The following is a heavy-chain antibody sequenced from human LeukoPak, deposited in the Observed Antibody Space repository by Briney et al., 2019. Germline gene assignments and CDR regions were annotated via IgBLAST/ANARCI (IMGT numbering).Heavy chain of an antibody. CDR2: IHQNGHT. J-gene: IGHJ3*01. Sequence: SGTLSLTCTVSDYSNSMNSAYYWGWIRQPPGKDLEWIGSIHQNGHTYYNPPLKSRVTISVDTSNNLFSLELKSVIVTDTAVYYCARQLATKGEWAFDLWAHGTLVTVSS. CDR3: ARQLATKGEWAFDL. V-gene: IGHV4-38-2*02. CDR1: DYSNSMNSAYY. D-gene: IGHD5-12*01.